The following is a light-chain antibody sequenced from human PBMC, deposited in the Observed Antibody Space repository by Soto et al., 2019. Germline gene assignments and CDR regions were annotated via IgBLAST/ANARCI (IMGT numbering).Light chain of an antibody. Sequence: EVVMTQSPATLSVSPGERATLSCRASQSVASNLAWYQQKPGQPPRLLIYGASTRATGIPARFSGSGSGTEFTLTISSLQSEDFAVYYCQHYDNWPPWTFGQGTKVESK. J-gene: IGKJ1*01. CDR1: QSVASN. CDR3: QHYDNWPPWT. CDR2: GAS. V-gene: IGKV3-15*01.